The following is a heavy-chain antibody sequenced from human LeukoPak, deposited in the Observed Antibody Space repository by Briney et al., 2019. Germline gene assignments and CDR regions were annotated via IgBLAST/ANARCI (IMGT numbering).Heavy chain of an antibody. V-gene: IGHV4-59*01. CDR1: GGSISSYY. Sequence: KASETLSLTCTVSGGSISSYYWSWIRQPPGKGLEWIGYIYYSGSTNYNPSLKSRVTISVDTSKNQFSLKLSSVTAADTAVYYCARVIRYYYDSSGYDAFDTWGQGTMVTVSS. D-gene: IGHD3-22*01. J-gene: IGHJ3*02. CDR3: ARVIRYYYDSSGYDAFDT. CDR2: IYYSGST.